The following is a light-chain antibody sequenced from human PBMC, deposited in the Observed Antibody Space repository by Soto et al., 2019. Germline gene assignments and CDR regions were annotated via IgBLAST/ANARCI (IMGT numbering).Light chain of an antibody. CDR2: AAS. CDR3: LQDYNYPLT. CDR1: QDIRSD. Sequence: AIQMTQFPSSLSASVGDRVTITCRASQDIRSDLGWYQQRPGKAPRVLIYAASSLQSGVPSRFSGSGSGTDFTLTIRSLQPEDFATYYCLQDYNYPLTFGGGTKVEIK. V-gene: IGKV1-6*01. J-gene: IGKJ4*01.